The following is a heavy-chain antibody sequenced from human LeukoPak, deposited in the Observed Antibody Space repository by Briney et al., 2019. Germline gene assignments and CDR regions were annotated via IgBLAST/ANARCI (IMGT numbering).Heavy chain of an antibody. D-gene: IGHD2-15*01. J-gene: IGHJ3*02. CDR1: GGSFSGYY. CDR3: ATQVAGYCSGGSCYYNAFDI. V-gene: IGHV4-34*01. Sequence: PSGTLSLTCAVYGGSFSGYYWSWIRQPPGKGLEWIGEINHSGSTNYNPSLKSRVTISVDTSKNQFSLKLSSVTAADTAVYYCATQVAGYCSGGSCYYNAFDIWGQGTMVTVSS. CDR2: INHSGST.